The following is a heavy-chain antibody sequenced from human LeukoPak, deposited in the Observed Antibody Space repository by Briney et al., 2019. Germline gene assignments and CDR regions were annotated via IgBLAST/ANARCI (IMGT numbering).Heavy chain of an antibody. V-gene: IGHV3-53*01. CDR1: GFTVSSNY. J-gene: IGHJ1*01. CDR2: IYSGGST. Sequence: GGSLRLSCAASGFTVSSNYMSWVRQAPGKGLEWVSVIYSGGSTYYADSVKGRFTISRDNSKNTLYLQMNSLRAEDTAVYYCARDYGGNSDLYFQHWGQGTLVTVSS. CDR3: ARDYGGNSDLYFQH. D-gene: IGHD4-23*01.